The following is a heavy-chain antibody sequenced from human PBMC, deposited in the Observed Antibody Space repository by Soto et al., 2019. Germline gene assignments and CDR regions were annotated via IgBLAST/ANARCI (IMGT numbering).Heavy chain of an antibody. D-gene: IGHD2-2*01. CDR1: GGTFSSYA. CDR2: IITISGTA. V-gene: IGHV1-69*01. CDR3: ARSQGSSTSLEIYYYYYYGMDV. J-gene: IGHJ6*02. Sequence: QVQLVQSGAEVKKPGSSVKVSCKASGGTFSSYAISWVRQAPGQGLEWMGGIITISGTANYAQKFQGRVTITADDSTSTAYMELSSLRSEDTAVYYCARSQGSSTSLEIYYYYYYGMDVWGQGTTVTVSS.